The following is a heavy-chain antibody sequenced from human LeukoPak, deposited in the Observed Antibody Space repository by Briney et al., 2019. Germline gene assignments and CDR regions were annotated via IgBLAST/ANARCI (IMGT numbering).Heavy chain of an antibody. Sequence: SVKVSCKASGGTFSSYAISWVRQAPGQGLEWMGGIIPIFGTANYAQKFQGRVTITTDESTSTAYMELSSLRSEDTAVYYCARELYGSGPDAFDIWGQGTMVTVSS. V-gene: IGHV1-69*05. CDR2: IIPIFGTA. D-gene: IGHD3-10*01. J-gene: IGHJ3*02. CDR3: ARELYGSGPDAFDI. CDR1: GGTFSSYA.